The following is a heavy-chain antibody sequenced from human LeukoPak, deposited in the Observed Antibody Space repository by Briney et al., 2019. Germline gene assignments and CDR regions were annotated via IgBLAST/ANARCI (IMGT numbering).Heavy chain of an antibody. V-gene: IGHV3-53*01. CDR3: ARVGVVAAGRYFFDY. CDR1: GFTVNTNY. Sequence: GGSLRLSCAASGFTVNTNYMTWVRQASGKGLEWVSVIYSGGNTYYADSVKGRFTISRDNSQNTLYLQMNSLRAEDTAMYYCARVGVVAAGRYFFDYWGHGTLVTVSS. J-gene: IGHJ4*01. D-gene: IGHD2-15*01. CDR2: IYSGGNT.